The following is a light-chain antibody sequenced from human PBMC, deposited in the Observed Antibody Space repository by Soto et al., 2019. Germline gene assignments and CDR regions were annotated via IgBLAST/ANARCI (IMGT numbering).Light chain of an antibody. Sequence: VLTQSPGTLSLSPGERATLSCRASQSVSSSHLAWYQQRPGQAPRLLIYDASRRVNGIPDRFSGSGSGTDFTLTISRLEPEDFAVYYCQQYGGSPPITFGQGTRLEIK. J-gene: IGKJ5*01. V-gene: IGKV3-20*01. CDR1: QSVSSSH. CDR3: QQYGGSPPIT. CDR2: DAS.